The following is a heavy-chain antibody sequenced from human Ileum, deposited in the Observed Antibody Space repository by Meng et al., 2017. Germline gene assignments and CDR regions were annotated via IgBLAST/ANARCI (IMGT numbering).Heavy chain of an antibody. CDR3: ASARYDN. Sequence: QLELQLSGPGVVKPSETLSLTCSVSGGSISSSKYYLAWIRQLPGKGLEWIASIDYSGNTNYKPSLKSRVTISVDTSKKQFSLRLTSVTAADTAVYYCASARYDNWGQGTLVTVSS. J-gene: IGHJ4*02. V-gene: IGHV4-39*07. CDR2: IDYSGNT. CDR1: GGSISSSKYY.